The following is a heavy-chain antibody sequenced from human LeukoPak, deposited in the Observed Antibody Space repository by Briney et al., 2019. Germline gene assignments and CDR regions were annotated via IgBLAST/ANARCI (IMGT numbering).Heavy chain of an antibody. J-gene: IGHJ6*03. D-gene: IGHD2-2*01. CDR3: ARLMIVVVPAAGSYYYYMDV. CDR2: INHSGST. Sequence: SETLSLTCAVYGGSFSGYYWSWIRQPPGKGLEWIGEINHSGSTNYNPSLKSRVTISVDRSKNQFSLKLSSVTAADTAVYYCARLMIVVVPAAGSYYYYMDVWGKGTTVTVSS. V-gene: IGHV4-34*01. CDR1: GGSFSGYY.